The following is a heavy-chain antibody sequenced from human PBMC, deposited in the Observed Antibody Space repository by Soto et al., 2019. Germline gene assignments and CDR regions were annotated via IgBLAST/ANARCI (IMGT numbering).Heavy chain of an antibody. CDR2: ISADNGNP. J-gene: IGHJ4*02. CDR3: ARGTGGLGY. V-gene: IGHV1-18*04. CDR1: GYTFSSYG. D-gene: IGHD3-10*01. Sequence: ASVKVSCKASGYTFSSYGMSWVRQAPGQGLEWMGWISADNGNPKYAQKFQGRVTMTTDTSTSTAYMELRRLRSDDTAVYYCARGTGGLGYWGQGTLVTVSS.